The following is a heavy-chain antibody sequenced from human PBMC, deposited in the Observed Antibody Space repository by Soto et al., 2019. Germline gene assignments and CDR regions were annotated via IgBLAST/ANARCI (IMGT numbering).Heavy chain of an antibody. CDR2: IKQDGSEK. CDR1: GFTFSSYW. V-gene: IGHV3-7*01. J-gene: IGHJ2*01. Sequence: EVQLVESGGGLVQPGGSPRLSCAASGFTFSSYWMSWVRQAPGKGLEWVANIKQDGSEKYYVDSVKGRFTISRDNAKNSLYLQMNSLRAEDTAVYYCARETTTVISDWYFDLWGRGTLVTVSS. D-gene: IGHD4-17*01. CDR3: ARETTTVISDWYFDL.